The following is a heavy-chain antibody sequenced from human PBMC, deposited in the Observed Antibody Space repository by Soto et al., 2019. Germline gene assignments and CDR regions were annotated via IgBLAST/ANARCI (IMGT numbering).Heavy chain of an antibody. CDR1: GGSISSGGYS. V-gene: IGHV4-30-2*01. J-gene: IGHJ4*02. CDR2: IYHSGST. Sequence: QLQLQESGSGLVKPSQTLSLTCAVSGGSISSGGYSWSWIRQPPGKGLEWIGYIYHSGSTYYNPSLKSRVTISVDRSTNHFSLNLSSVTAADTAVYYCSRGMTTVTTYDYWGQGTLVTVSS. CDR3: SRGMTTVTTYDY. D-gene: IGHD4-4*01.